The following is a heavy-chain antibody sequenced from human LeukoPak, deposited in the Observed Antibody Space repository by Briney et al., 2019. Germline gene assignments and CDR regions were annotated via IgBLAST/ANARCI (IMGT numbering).Heavy chain of an antibody. Sequence: PGGSLRLSCAASGFAFSSYWMHWVRQAPGKGLVWVSRINSDGSSTSYADSVKGRFTISRDNSKNTLYLQMNSLRAEDTALYYCAKAAQWLVGTQLLYYFDFWGQGTLVSVSS. V-gene: IGHV3-74*01. CDR3: AKAAQWLVGTQLLYYFDF. CDR2: INSDGSST. CDR1: GFAFSSYW. J-gene: IGHJ4*02. D-gene: IGHD6-19*01.